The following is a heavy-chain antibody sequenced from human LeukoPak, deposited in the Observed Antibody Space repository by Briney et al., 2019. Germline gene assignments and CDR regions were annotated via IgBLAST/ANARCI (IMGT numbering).Heavy chain of an antibody. CDR1: GGSISDFY. Sequence: SETLSLTCSVYGGSISDFYWSWIRQPAGKGLEWIGRIYTSGTTNYNPSLKSRVTMSLDASNNQFSLKLSSVTAADTAVYYCVTNSGDFWGQGTLVTVSS. CDR3: VTNSGDF. D-gene: IGHD1-1*01. CDR2: IYTSGTT. V-gene: IGHV4-4*07. J-gene: IGHJ4*02.